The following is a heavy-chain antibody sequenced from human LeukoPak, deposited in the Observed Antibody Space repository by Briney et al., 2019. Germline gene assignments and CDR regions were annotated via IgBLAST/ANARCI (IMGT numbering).Heavy chain of an antibody. CDR2: IYYSGST. CDR1: CGSISSYY. Sequence: SETLSLTCTVSCGSISSYYWGWIRQPPGKGLEWIGYIYYSGSTNYNPSLKSRVTISVDTSKNQFSLQLSSVTAADTAVYYCARVWEHDYSDLYCDYWGQGTLVTVSS. D-gene: IGHD4-11*01. V-gene: IGHV4-59*01. J-gene: IGHJ4*02. CDR3: ARVWEHDYSDLYCDY.